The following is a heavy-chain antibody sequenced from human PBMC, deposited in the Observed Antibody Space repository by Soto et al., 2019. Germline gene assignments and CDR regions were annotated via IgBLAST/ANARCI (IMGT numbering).Heavy chain of an antibody. V-gene: IGHV3-30-3*01. CDR3: ARGRWALGYCSSTSCYKGGAFDI. Sequence: QVQLVESGGGVVQPGRSLRLSCAASGFTFSSYAMHWVRQAPGKRLEWVAVISYDGSNKYYADSVKGRFTISRDNSKNTLYLQMNSLRDEDTAVYYCARGRWALGYCSSTSCYKGGAFDIWGQGTMVTVSS. J-gene: IGHJ3*02. CDR1: GFTFSSYA. CDR2: ISYDGSNK. D-gene: IGHD2-2*02.